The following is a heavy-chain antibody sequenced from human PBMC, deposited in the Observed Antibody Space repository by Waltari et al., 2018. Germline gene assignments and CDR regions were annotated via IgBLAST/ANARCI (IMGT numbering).Heavy chain of an antibody. Sequence: QVTLKESGPTLLKPTQTLTPTCNFSGFSLNTYGVGVAWIRQSPGKALEWLALIYWDDDDRYSPPLRSRLTITKDSSKNQVVLTMTDMDPVDSGTYYCAKRQSGRVWEHLFDHWGQGVPVTVSS. CDR2: IYWDDDD. D-gene: IGHD1-26*01. V-gene: IGHV2-5*02. CDR3: AKRQSGRVWEHLFDH. CDR1: GFSLNTYGVG. J-gene: IGHJ4*02.